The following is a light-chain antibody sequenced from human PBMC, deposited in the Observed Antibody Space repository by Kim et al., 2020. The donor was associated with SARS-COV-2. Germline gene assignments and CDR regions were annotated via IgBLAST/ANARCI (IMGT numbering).Light chain of an antibody. CDR2: GNS. Sequence: GQRVTMSCTGSSSNIGAGYDVHWYQQLPGTAPKLLIYGNSNRPSGVPDRFSGSKSGTSASLAITGLQAEDEADYYCQSYDSSLDWVFGGGTQLTVL. V-gene: IGLV1-40*01. J-gene: IGLJ3*02. CDR1: SSNIGAGYD. CDR3: QSYDSSLDWV.